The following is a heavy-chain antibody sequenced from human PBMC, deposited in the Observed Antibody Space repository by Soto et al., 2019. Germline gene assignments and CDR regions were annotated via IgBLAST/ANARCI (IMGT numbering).Heavy chain of an antibody. CDR3: AKDQVGGQYQLVPIDY. Sequence: GGSLRLSCAASGFTFSSYGMHWVRQAPGKGLEWVAVISYDGSNKYYADSVKGRFTISRDNSKNTLYLQMNSLRAEDTAVYYCAKDQVGGQYQLVPIDYWGQGTLVTVSS. CDR1: GFTFSSYG. CDR2: ISYDGSNK. V-gene: IGHV3-30*18. D-gene: IGHD2-2*01. J-gene: IGHJ4*02.